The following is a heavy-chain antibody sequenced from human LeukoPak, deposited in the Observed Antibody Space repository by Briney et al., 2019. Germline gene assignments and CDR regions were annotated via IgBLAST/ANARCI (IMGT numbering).Heavy chain of an antibody. D-gene: IGHD3-10*01. CDR1: GFTFSNAW. V-gene: IGHV3-15*01. Sequence: GGSLRLSCAASGFTFSNAWMSWVRQAPGKGLEWVGRIKSKTDGGTTDYAAPVKGRFTISRDDSKNTLYLQMNSLKTEDTAVYYCTIFPKYYYGSGIDYWGQGTLVTVSS. CDR2: IKSKTDGGTT. J-gene: IGHJ4*02. CDR3: TIFPKYYYGSGIDY.